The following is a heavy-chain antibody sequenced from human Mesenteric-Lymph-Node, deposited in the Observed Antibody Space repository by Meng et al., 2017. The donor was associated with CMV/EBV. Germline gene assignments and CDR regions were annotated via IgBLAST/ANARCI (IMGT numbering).Heavy chain of an antibody. CDR3: AREGGSYSGGAYDY. V-gene: IGHV1-24*01. J-gene: IGHJ4*02. CDR2: FDPEDGET. CDR1: GYTFTDYY. Sequence: ASVKVSCKASGYTFTDYYIHWVRQAPGQGLEWMGGFDPEDGETIYAQKFQGRVTITADKSTSTAYMELSSLRSEDTAVYYCAREGGSYSGGAYDYWGQGTLVTVSS. D-gene: IGHD1-26*01.